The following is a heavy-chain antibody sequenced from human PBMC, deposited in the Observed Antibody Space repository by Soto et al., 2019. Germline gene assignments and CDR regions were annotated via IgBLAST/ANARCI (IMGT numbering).Heavy chain of an antibody. V-gene: IGHV3-23*01. D-gene: IGHD3-3*01. Sequence: EVQLLESGGGLVQPGGSLRLSCAASGFTFSSYAMSWVRQAPGKGLEWVSAISGSGGSTYYADSVKGRFTISRDNSKNTLYLQMNSLRAEDTAVYYCAKVSYVFWSGYLIYYYYMDVWGKGTTVTVSS. CDR2: ISGSGGST. CDR1: GFTFSSYA. CDR3: AKVSYVFWSGYLIYYYYMDV. J-gene: IGHJ6*03.